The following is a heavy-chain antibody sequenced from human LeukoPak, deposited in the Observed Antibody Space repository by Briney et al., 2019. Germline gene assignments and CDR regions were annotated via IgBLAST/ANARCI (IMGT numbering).Heavy chain of an antibody. CDR2: IYSGGST. CDR3: ARDEASGEDIVVVPAAADY. CDR1: GFTVSSNY. D-gene: IGHD2-2*01. J-gene: IGHJ4*02. V-gene: IGHV3-53*01. Sequence: GGSLRLSCAASGFTVSSNYMSWVRQAPGKGLEWFSVIYSGGSTYYADSVKGRFTISRDNSKNTLYLQMNSLRAEDTAVYYCARDEASGEDIVVVPAAADYWGQGTLVTVSS.